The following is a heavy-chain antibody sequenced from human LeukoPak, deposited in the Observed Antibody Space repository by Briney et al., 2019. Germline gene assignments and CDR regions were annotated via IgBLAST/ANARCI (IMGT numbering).Heavy chain of an antibody. J-gene: IGHJ3*02. Sequence: SETLSLTCTVSGGSIRSYYWSCIRQPPGKGLEWIWYIYYSGSTNYNPPLKSRVTISVDTSKYLFSLELSSVTAADTAVYYCARDKKDYYDSSGYYYFAFDIWGQGTMVNVSS. V-gene: IGHV4-59*01. CDR2: IYYSGST. D-gene: IGHD3-22*01. CDR1: GGSIRSYY. CDR3: ARDKKDYYDSSGYYYFAFDI.